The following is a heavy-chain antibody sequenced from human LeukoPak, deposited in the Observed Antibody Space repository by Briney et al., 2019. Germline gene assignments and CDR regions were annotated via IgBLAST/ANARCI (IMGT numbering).Heavy chain of an antibody. D-gene: IGHD6-13*01. J-gene: IGHJ6*04. CDR3: ARDRSRGSSWYPDSYYYYGMDV. CDR1: SGSISSYY. CDR2: IYYSGST. V-gene: IGHV4-59*01. Sequence: PTESPSLACPASSGSISSYYRGWIPQPPGKGMEWIGYIYYSGSTNYNPSLKSRVTVSVDTSKNQFSLKLSSVTAADTAVYYCARDRSRGSSWYPDSYYYYGMDVWGKGTTVTVSS.